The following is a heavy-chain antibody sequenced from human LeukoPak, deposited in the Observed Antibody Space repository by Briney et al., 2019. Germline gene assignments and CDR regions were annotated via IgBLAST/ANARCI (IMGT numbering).Heavy chain of an antibody. Sequence: ASVKVSCKASGYSFNKYVMNWVRQAPGQGLEWMGWINPNSGGTNYAQKFQGRVTMTRDTSISTAYMELSRLRSDDTAVYYCARAERYSSSARSPGYWGQGTLVTVSS. V-gene: IGHV1-2*02. CDR1: GYSFNKYV. CDR2: INPNSGGT. D-gene: IGHD6-6*01. J-gene: IGHJ4*02. CDR3: ARAERYSSSARSPGY.